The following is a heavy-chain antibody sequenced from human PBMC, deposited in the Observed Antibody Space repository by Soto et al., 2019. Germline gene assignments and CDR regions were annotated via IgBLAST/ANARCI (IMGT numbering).Heavy chain of an antibody. CDR1: GFPSRTYS. V-gene: IGHV3-30*04. D-gene: IGHD4-17*01. CDR3: ARAPGEGRVAHFAY. Sequence: LRLSCSMSGFPSRTYSIHWVRQAPGKGLEWVAGISNGGNYKYYADSFNGRFTVSRADSESTVYLQMNRLRPDDTAVFYCARAPGEGRVAHFAYWGQGTLVTVSS. CDR2: ISNGGNYK. J-gene: IGHJ4*02.